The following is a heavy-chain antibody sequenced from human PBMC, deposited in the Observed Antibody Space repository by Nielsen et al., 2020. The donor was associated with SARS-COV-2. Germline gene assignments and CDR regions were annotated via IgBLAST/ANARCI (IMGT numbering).Heavy chain of an antibody. CDR2: IYHSGRT. Sequence: SETLSLTCAASGGSISSGGYSWSWIRQPPGKGLEWIGYIYHSGRTYHNPSLKSRVTISVDRSKNQFSLKLSSVTAADTAVYYCARGGRITFGGADDAFDIWGQGTMVTVSS. CDR1: GGSISSGGYS. J-gene: IGHJ3*02. CDR3: ARGGRITFGGADDAFDI. D-gene: IGHD3-16*01. V-gene: IGHV4-30-2*01.